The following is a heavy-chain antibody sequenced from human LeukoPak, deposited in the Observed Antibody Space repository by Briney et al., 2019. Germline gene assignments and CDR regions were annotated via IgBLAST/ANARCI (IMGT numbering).Heavy chain of an antibody. CDR3: ARGKTSQNIVTRKTYNWFDP. CDR1: GFTFSSYS. Sequence: GGSLRLSCAASGFTFSSYSMNWVRQAPGKGLEWVSYISSSSSTIYYADSVKGRFTISRDNAKNSLYLQMKSLRAEDTAVYYCARGKTSQNIVTRKTYNWFDPWGQGTLVTVSS. J-gene: IGHJ5*02. CDR2: ISSSSSTI. D-gene: IGHD2/OR15-2a*01. V-gene: IGHV3-48*04.